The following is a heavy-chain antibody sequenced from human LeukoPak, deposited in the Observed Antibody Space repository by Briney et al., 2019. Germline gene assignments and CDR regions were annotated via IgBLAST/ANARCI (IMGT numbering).Heavy chain of an antibody. CDR2: INHSGST. Sequence: SETLSLTCAVYGGSFSGYYWSWIRQPPGKGLEWIGEINHSGSTNYNPSLKSRVTISVDTSKNQFSLKLSSVTAADTAVYYCARDRYCSGGSCPNFDYWGQGTLVTVPS. J-gene: IGHJ4*02. CDR3: ARDRYCSGGSCPNFDY. V-gene: IGHV4-34*01. D-gene: IGHD2-15*01. CDR1: GGSFSGYY.